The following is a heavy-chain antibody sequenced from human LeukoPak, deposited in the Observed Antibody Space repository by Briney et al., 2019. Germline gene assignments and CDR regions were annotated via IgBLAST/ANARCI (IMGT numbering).Heavy chain of an antibody. V-gene: IGHV3-21*01. CDR2: ISSSSSYI. Sequence: GGSLRLSCAASGFTFSTYSMNWVRQAPGKGLEWVSSISSSSSYIYYADSVKGRFTISRDNAKNSLYLQMNSLRAEDTAVYYCARDREYQLPPYYYYGMDAWGQGTTVTVSS. J-gene: IGHJ6*02. CDR1: GFTFSTYS. CDR3: ARDREYQLPPYYYYGMDA. D-gene: IGHD2-2*01.